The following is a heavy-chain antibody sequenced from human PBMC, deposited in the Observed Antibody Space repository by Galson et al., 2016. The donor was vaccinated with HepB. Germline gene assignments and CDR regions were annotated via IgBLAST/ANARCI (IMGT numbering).Heavy chain of an antibody. Sequence: TLSLTCTVSGDSISTSAYYWSWIRQHPGKGLEWIGYIYYSGTTYYNPSLKSRLIISVDTSKNQFSLELSSVTAADTAVYYCVRGDTSGSPGRDYWGQGTLVTVSS. CDR1: GDSISTSAYY. J-gene: IGHJ4*02. CDR2: IYYSGTT. V-gene: IGHV4-31*03. CDR3: VRGDTSGSPGRDY. D-gene: IGHD3-22*01.